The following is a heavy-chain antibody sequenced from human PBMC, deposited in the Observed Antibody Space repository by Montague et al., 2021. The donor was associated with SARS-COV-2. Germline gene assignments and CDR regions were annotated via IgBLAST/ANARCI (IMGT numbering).Heavy chain of an antibody. D-gene: IGHD5-18*01. CDR2: IFYSGNT. CDR1: GDSLTYFY. V-gene: IGHV4-59*01. CDR3: VRGDTRPFDY. Sequence: SETLSLTCTVSGDSLTYFYWSWIRQTPGKGLEWIGYIFYSGNTNYNPSLKSRVTISVDTSKNQFSLRLSSVTAADTAVYYCVRGDTRPFDYWGQGTLVTVSS. J-gene: IGHJ4*02.